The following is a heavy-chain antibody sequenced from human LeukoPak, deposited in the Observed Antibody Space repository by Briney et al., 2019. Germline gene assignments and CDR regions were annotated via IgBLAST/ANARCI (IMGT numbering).Heavy chain of an antibody. J-gene: IGHJ6*03. V-gene: IGHV4-34*01. CDR2: VNHSGST. Sequence: SETLSLTCAVYGGSFSDYYWSWIRQPPGKGLEWIGEVNHSGSTNYNPSLKSRVTISVDTSKNQLSLKLSSVTAADTAVYYCARQPTPYYYYYMDVWGKGTTVTVSS. CDR1: GGSFSDYY. CDR3: ARQPTPYYYYYMDV.